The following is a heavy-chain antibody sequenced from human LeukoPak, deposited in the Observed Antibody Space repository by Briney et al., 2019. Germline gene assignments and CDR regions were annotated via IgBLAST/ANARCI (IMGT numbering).Heavy chain of an antibody. V-gene: IGHV3-30*04. CDR3: AREWPMTPYFDY. Sequence: GGSLRLSCAASGFTFSSYAMSWVRQAPGKGLEWVAVISYDGSNKYYADSVKGRFTISRDNSKNTLYLQMNSLRAEDTAVYYCAREWPMTPYFDYWGQGTLVTVSS. CDR1: GFTFSSYA. CDR2: ISYDGSNK. D-gene: IGHD5-24*01. J-gene: IGHJ4*02.